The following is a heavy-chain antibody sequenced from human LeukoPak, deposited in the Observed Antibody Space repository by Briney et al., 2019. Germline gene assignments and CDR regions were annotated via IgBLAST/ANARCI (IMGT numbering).Heavy chain of an antibody. J-gene: IGHJ6*02. CDR3: ARVSVCSGGSCYSHYYYGMDV. D-gene: IGHD2-15*01. CDR1: GGSISGYY. V-gene: IGHV4-34*01. Sequence: SETLSLTCTVSGGSISGYYWSWIRQPPGKGLEWIGEINHSGSTNYNPSLKSRVTISVDTSKNQFSLKLSSVTAADTAVYYCARVSVCSGGSCYSHYYYGMDVWGQGTTVTVSS. CDR2: INHSGST.